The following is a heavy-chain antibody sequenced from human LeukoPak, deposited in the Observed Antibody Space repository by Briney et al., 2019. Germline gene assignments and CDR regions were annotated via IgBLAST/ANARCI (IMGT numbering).Heavy chain of an antibody. CDR3: ARDFGVTNYHFDY. D-gene: IGHD3-16*01. CDR1: GFTFSSYA. CDR2: ISGSGGST. V-gene: IGHV3-23*01. J-gene: IGHJ4*02. Sequence: GGSLRLSCAASGFTFSSYAMSWVRQAPGKGLEWVSAISGSGGSTYYADSVKGRFTISRDNSKNTLHLQMNSLRAEDTAVYYCARDFGVTNYHFDYWGQGTLVTVSS.